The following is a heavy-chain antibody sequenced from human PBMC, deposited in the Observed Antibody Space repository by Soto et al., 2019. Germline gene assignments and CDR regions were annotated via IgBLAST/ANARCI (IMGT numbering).Heavy chain of an antibody. CDR1: GFTFSTYV. CDR3: AKDSSIHPFDY. V-gene: IGHV3-30*18. CDR2: ISHDGSKK. D-gene: IGHD2-2*01. Sequence: GGSLILSCAASGFTFSTYVMHWVRQAPGKGLEWVSFISHDGSKKQCADSVKGRFSISRDNSKNMLYLQMDSLRLEDTAVYYCAKDSSIHPFDYWGQGTLVTVSS. J-gene: IGHJ4*02.